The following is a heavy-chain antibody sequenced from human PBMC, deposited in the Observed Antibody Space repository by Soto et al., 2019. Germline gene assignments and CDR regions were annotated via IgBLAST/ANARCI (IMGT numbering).Heavy chain of an antibody. V-gene: IGHV3-74*01. CDR1: GFTFSGYW. J-gene: IGHJ4*02. D-gene: IGHD5-12*01. CDR3: AREAPYGYPSDY. CDR2: INSDGSST. Sequence: EVQLVESGGGLVQPGGSLRLSCAASGFTFSGYWMHWVRQAPGKGLVWVSRINSDGSSTSYADSVKGRFTISRDNAKNTLYLQMISLRAEDTAVYYCAREAPYGYPSDYWGQGTLVTVSS.